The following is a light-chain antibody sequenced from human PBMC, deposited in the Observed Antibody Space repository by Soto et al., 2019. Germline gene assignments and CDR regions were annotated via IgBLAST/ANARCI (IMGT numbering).Light chain of an antibody. CDR3: QQCGGSPLYT. Sequence: EIVLTQSPATLSLSPGERATLSCRASQSVSSYLAWYQQKPGQAPRLLIYDASNRATGIPARFSGSGSGTDFTLTISRLEPEDFAVYYCQQCGGSPLYTFGQGTKLEIK. V-gene: IGKV3-11*01. J-gene: IGKJ2*01. CDR2: DAS. CDR1: QSVSSY.